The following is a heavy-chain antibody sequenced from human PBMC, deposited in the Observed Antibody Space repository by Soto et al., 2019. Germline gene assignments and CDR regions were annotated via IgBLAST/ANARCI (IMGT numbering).Heavy chain of an antibody. CDR1: GFTFRSYA. CDR2: ISHDGSND. Sequence: GGSLRLSCAASGFTFRSYAMHWVRQAPGKGLEWVALISHDGSNDYYADSVKGRFTISRDNSKNVVYLQMDSLRVDDTAVYYCARDRSMVVVVPGYWGQGTLVTVSS. D-gene: IGHD3-22*01. CDR3: ARDRSMVVVVPGY. V-gene: IGHV3-30-3*01. J-gene: IGHJ4*02.